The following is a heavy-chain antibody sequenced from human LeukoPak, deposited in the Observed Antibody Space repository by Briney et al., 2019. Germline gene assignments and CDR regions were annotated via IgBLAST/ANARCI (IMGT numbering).Heavy chain of an antibody. CDR3: GEARIAVAGIEAN. V-gene: IGHV3-23*01. J-gene: IGHJ4*02. CDR2: ISGSGGST. Sequence: GGSLRLSCAASGFTFSSYAMSWVRQAPGKGLEWVSAISGSGGSTYYADSVKGRFTISRDNSKNTLYLQMNSLRAEDTAVYYCGEARIAVAGIEANWGQGTLVTVSS. CDR1: GFTFSSYA. D-gene: IGHD6-19*01.